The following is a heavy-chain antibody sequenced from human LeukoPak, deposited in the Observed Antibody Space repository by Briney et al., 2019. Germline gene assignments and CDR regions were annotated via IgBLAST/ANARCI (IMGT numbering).Heavy chain of an antibody. CDR1: GGSISSGGYY. V-gene: IGHV4-31*03. J-gene: IGHJ4*02. CDR2: IYYSGST. CDR3: ARGGAGNFWSGPTFDY. D-gene: IGHD3-3*01. Sequence: SETLSLTCTVSGGSISSGGYYWLWIPPHPGKALVCIGYIYYSGSTYYNPSLKSRVTISVDTSKNQFSLKLSSVTAADTAVYYCARGGAGNFWSGPTFDYWGQGTLVTVSS.